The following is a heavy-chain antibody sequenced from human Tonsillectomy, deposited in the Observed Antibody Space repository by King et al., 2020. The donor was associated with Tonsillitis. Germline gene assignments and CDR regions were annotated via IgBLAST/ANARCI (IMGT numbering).Heavy chain of an antibody. CDR3: ARSYSSGWSGAFDV. J-gene: IGHJ3*01. Sequence: VQLVESGAEVKKPGASVKVSCKASGYTFTGYYMHWVRQAPGQGLEWMGWINPNRGGTNYAQKFQGRVTMTRDTSISTAYMELSRLRSDDTAVYYCARSYSSGWSGAFDVWGQGTMVTVSS. V-gene: IGHV1-2*02. D-gene: IGHD6-19*01. CDR2: INPNRGGT. CDR1: GYTFTGYY.